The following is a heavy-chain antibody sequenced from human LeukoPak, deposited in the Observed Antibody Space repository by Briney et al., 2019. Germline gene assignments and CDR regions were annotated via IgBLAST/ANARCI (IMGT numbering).Heavy chain of an antibody. Sequence: ASVKVSCKASGYTFTSYGISWVRQAPGQGLEWMGWISAYNGNTNYAQKLQGRVTMTTDTSTSTAYMELRSLISDDTAVYYCARGRYCSGGSCYHDWFDPWGQGTLVTVSS. CDR2: ISAYNGNT. D-gene: IGHD2-15*01. J-gene: IGHJ5*02. V-gene: IGHV1-18*01. CDR1: GYTFTSYG. CDR3: ARGRYCSGGSCYHDWFDP.